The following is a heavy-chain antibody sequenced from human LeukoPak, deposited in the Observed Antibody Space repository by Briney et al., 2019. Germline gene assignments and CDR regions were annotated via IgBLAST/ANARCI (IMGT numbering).Heavy chain of an antibody. Sequence: GESLRLSCAASGRTFSSYERNWVRQAPGKGLEWVSYISSSGSSIYYADSVKGRFTISRDNAKKSLYLQMHSLRAEDTAVYYWARDSHKFDSSGYYPDAFDIWGEGRMVTVSS. CDR1: GRTFSSYE. V-gene: IGHV3-48*03. CDR3: ARDSHKFDSSGYYPDAFDI. J-gene: IGHJ3*02. CDR2: ISSSGSSI. D-gene: IGHD3-22*01.